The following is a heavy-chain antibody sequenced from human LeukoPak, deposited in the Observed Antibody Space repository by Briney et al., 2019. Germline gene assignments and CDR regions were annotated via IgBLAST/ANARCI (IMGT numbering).Heavy chain of an antibody. CDR1: GYTFTGYY. Sequence: AAVKVSCKASGYTFTGYYMHWVRQVPGQGLEWMGWINPNSGGTNYAQKFQGRVTMTRDTSISTAYMELSRLRSDDTAVYYCARDNEVVVSFDYWGQGTLVTVS. V-gene: IGHV1-2*02. D-gene: IGHD2-2*01. CDR3: ARDNEVVVSFDY. J-gene: IGHJ4*02. CDR2: INPNSGGT.